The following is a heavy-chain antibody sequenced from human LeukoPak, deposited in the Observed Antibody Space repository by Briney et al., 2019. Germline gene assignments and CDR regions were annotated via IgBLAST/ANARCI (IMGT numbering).Heavy chain of an antibody. J-gene: IGHJ3*01. CDR1: GFTFSSYE. Sequence: GGSLRLSCAASGFTFSSYEMNWIRQAPGKGLEWVAYISSSSSTVYYADSVKGRFTISRDNAKNSLSLQLSSLRGEDTALYYCARGDSSSILINDAFDFWGQGTMVTVSS. V-gene: IGHV3-48*03. CDR3: ARGDSSSILINDAFDF. D-gene: IGHD2-21*01. CDR2: ISSSSSTV.